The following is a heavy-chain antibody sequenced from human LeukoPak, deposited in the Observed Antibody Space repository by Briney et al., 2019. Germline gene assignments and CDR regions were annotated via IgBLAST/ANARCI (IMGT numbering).Heavy chain of an antibody. V-gene: IGHV4-34*01. CDR3: ARVPRVRHGGRGYNWFDP. D-gene: IGHD3-16*01. CDR2: INHSGST. CDR1: GGPFSGYH. Sequence: SETLSLTCAVYGGPFSGYHWSWIRQPPGKGLEWIGEINHSGSTNYNPSLKSRVTISVDTSKNQFSLKLSSVTAADTAVYYCARVPRVRHGGRGYNWFDPWGQGTLVTVSS. J-gene: IGHJ5*02.